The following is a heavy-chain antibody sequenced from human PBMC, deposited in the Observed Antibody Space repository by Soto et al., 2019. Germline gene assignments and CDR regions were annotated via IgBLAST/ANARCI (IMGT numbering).Heavy chain of an antibody. V-gene: IGHV3-21*06. J-gene: IGHJ6*03. CDR1: GFTFSSYS. CDR2: ISCGGEYT. D-gene: IGHD3-10*01. CDR3: ARDFKESQYYYYCMDV. Sequence: EVQLVESGGGLVKPGGSLRLSCVVSGFTFSSYSMNWVRQAPGKWLEWVSSISCGGEYTYYADSVKGRFTISRDNAKNSVYLQMNSLTAEDTALYYCARDFKESQYYYYCMDVWGKGTTVTFSS.